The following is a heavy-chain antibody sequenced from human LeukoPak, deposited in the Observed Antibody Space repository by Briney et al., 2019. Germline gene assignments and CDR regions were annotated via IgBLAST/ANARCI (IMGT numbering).Heavy chain of an antibody. J-gene: IGHJ6*03. CDR3: AGGGTVTDDYYYYYMDV. CDR2: IIPIFGTA. V-gene: IGHV1-69*05. CDR1: GGTFSSYA. Sequence: ASVKVSCKASGGTFSSYAISWVRQAPGQGLEWIGGIIPIFGTANYAQKFQGRVTITTDESTSTAYMELSSLRSEDTAVYYCAGGGTVTDDYYYYYMDVWGKGTTVTVSS. D-gene: IGHD4-11*01.